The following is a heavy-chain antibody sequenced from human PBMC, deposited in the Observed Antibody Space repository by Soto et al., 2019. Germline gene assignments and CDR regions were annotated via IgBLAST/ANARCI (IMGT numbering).Heavy chain of an antibody. CDR2: ISYDGSYK. CDR3: AFQETAMVTRGFDY. J-gene: IGHJ4*02. Sequence: QVQLVESGGGVVQPGRSLRLSCAASGFIFSHYGMHWVRQAPGKGLEWVAVISYDGSYKYYADSVKGRFTISRDNSKNTPYLQMNSLRSEDTGVYYCAFQETAMVTRGFDYWGQGTLVTVSS. V-gene: IGHV3-30*03. CDR1: GFIFSHYG. D-gene: IGHD5-18*01.